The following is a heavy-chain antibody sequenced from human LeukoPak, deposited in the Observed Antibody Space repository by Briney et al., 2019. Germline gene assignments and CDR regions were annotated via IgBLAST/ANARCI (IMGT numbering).Heavy chain of an antibody. CDR3: ARTGGGYYYYGMDV. CDR1: GCTFSSYE. V-gene: IGHV3-48*03. J-gene: IGHJ6*02. CDR2: ISSSGSTI. Sequence: GGSLRLSCAASGCTFSSYEMNWVRQAPGKGLEWVSYISSSGSTIYYADSVKGRFTISRDNAKNSLYLQMNSLRAEDTAIYYCARTGGGYYYYGMDVWGQGTTVTVSS. D-gene: IGHD3-16*01.